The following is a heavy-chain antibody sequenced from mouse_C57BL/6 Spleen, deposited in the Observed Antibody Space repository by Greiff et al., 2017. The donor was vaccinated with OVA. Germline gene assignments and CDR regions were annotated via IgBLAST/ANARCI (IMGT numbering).Heavy chain of an antibody. CDR1: GYTFTNYW. D-gene: IGHD2-3*01. Sequence: QVQLQQPGAELVKPGASVKVSCTASGYTFTNYWMHWVKQRPGQGLEWIGRIHPSDSDTNYNQKFKGKAKLTVDTSSSTAYMQLSSLTSEDSAVYYYAINGYYPYYYAMDYWGQGTSVTVSS. CDR3: AINGYYPYYYAMDY. J-gene: IGHJ4*01. CDR2: IHPSDSDT. V-gene: IGHV1-74*01.